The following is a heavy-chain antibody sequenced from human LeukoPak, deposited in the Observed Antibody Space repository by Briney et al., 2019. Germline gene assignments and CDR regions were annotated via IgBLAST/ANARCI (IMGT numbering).Heavy chain of an antibody. V-gene: IGHV1-69*06. CDR1: GGTFSSYA. D-gene: IGHD3-10*01. CDR2: IIPIFGTA. Sequence: ASVTVSCKASGGTFSSYAISWVRQAPGQGLEWMGGIIPIFGTANYAQKFQGRVTITADKSTSTAYMELSSLRSEDTAVYYCARATYYYGSGSYFYWGQGTLVTVSS. J-gene: IGHJ4*02. CDR3: ARATYYYGSGSYFY.